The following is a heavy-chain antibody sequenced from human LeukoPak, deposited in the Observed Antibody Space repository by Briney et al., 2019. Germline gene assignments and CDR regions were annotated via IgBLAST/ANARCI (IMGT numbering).Heavy chain of an antibody. CDR1: GXTFSSYE. CDR3: ASPQWLAF. V-gene: IGHV3-48*03. CDR2: ISTSGSTI. J-gene: IGHJ4*02. D-gene: IGHD6-19*01. Sequence: GGSLRLSCVVSGXTFSSYEVNWVRQAPGKGLEWVSYISTSGSTIYYADSVKGRFTISRDNAKNSLYLQMNGLRAEDTAIYYCASPQWLAFWGQGTLVTVSS.